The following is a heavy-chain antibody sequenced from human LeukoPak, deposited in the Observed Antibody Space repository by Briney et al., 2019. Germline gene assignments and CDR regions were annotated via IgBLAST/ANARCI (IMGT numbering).Heavy chain of an antibody. D-gene: IGHD2-2*01. CDR2: IKQDGSEK. CDR3: ARSLLHDIVVVPAIYYGMDV. Sequence: GGSLRLSCAASGFTFSSYAMSWVRQAPGKGLEWVANIKQDGSEKYYVDSVKGRFTISRDNAKNSLYLQMNSLRAEDTAVYYCARSLLHDIVVVPAIYYGMDVWGKGTTVTVSS. J-gene: IGHJ6*04. CDR1: GFTFSSYA. V-gene: IGHV3-7*03.